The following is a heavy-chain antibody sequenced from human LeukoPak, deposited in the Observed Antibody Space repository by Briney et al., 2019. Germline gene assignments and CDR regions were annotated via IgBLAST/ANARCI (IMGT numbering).Heavy chain of an antibody. J-gene: IGHJ5*02. CDR3: ARVVRGVVTSNWFDP. CDR2: VASSGTS. CDR1: GDSLNTYY. Sequence: SETLSLTCTFSGDSLNTYYWTWIRQTPGKELEWIGFVASSGTSNYNPSLKSRVSISIDTSKNQFSLALTSVTPADTAVYYCARVVRGVVTSNWFDPWGQGTLVSVSS. D-gene: IGHD2-21*02. V-gene: IGHV4-59*01.